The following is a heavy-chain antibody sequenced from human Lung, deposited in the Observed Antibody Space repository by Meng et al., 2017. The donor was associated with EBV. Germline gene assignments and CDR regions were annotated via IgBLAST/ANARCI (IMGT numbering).Heavy chain of an antibody. CDR2: ISYDGSNK. CDR1: GFTCSSYA. J-gene: IGHJ5*02. V-gene: IGHV3-30-3*01. D-gene: IGHD1-1*01. CDR3: ARPQLTWFDP. Sequence: QLVESGRGVVQPGRSLRLSCAASGFTCSSYAMHWFRQAPGKGLEWVAVISYDGSNKYYADSVKGRFTISRDNSKNTLYLQMNSLRAEDTAVYYCARPQLTWFDPWGQGTLVTVSS.